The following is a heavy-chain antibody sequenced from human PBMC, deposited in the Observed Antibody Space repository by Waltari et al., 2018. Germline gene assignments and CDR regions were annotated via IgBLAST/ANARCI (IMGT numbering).Heavy chain of an antibody. J-gene: IGHJ5*02. CDR2: IIPNIGGT. Sequence: QVQLVQSGAEVKKPGASVKVSCKASGYTFTGHYMHWVRQAPGQGLRWMGGIIPNIGGTNYAQNFQGRVTMTGDTSTSTVYMDLSGLRSDDTAVYYCARGWYFDFWSNYFENNWFDPWGQGTLVTVSS. CDR3: ARGWYFDFWSNYFENNWFDP. D-gene: IGHD3-3*01. CDR1: GYTFTGHY. V-gene: IGHV1-2*02.